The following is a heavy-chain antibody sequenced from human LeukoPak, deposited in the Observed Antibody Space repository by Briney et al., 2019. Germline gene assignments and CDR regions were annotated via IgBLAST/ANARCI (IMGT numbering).Heavy chain of an antibody. Sequence: PGRSLRLSCAASGFIFRSNGMHWVRQAPGKGLEWLAVIWHDGSNQYHADSVKGRFTISRDNSKNTLSLQMNSLRAEDTATYYCAKGVSYIPLIRTYFDSWGQGTLVTVSS. CDR1: GFIFRSNG. V-gene: IGHV3-33*06. CDR2: IWHDGSNQ. J-gene: IGHJ4*02. D-gene: IGHD2-2*02. CDR3: AKGVSYIPLIRTYFDS.